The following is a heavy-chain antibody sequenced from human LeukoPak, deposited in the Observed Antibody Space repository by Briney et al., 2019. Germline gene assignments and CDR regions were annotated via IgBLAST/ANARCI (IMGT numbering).Heavy chain of an antibody. V-gene: IGHV1-46*01. Sequence: MGIINPSGGSTSYAQKFQGRVTMTRDTSTSTVYMELSSLRSEDTAVYYCARSRDSSSWFPIWGQGTMVTVSS. D-gene: IGHD6-13*01. CDR3: ARSRDSSSWFPI. J-gene: IGHJ3*02. CDR2: INPSGGST.